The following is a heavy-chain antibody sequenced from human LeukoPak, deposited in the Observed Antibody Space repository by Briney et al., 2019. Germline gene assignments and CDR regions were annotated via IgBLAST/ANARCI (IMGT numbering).Heavy chain of an antibody. CDR3: AKDIPGDYYYGMDV. J-gene: IGHJ6*02. CDR2: ISYDGSNK. CDR1: GFTFSSYG. V-gene: IGHV3-30*18. Sequence: GGSLRLSCAASGFTFSSYGMHWVRQAPGKGLEWVAVISYDGSNKYYADSVKGRFTISRDNSKNTLYLQMNSLRAEDTAVYYCAKDIPGDYYYGMDVWGQGTTVTVSS.